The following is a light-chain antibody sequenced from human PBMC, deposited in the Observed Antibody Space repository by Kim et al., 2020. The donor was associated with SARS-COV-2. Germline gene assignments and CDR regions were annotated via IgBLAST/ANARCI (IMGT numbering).Light chain of an antibody. CDR2: GSN. CDR1: SAKIGGNT. J-gene: IGLJ1*01. Sequence: QTLHICCSGGSAKIGGNTVNWCRQRPGTAPRLLVYGSNQRPSGVPDRFSGSKSGTSASLAISGLQSEDEADYYCAAWDVSLNGGVFGTGTKVTVL. V-gene: IGLV1-44*01. CDR3: AAWDVSLNGGV.